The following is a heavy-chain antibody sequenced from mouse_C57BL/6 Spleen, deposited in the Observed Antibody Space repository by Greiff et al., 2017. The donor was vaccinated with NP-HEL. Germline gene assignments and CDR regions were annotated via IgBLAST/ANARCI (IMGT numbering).Heavy chain of an antibody. CDR1: GYSITSGYY. D-gene: IGHD6-1*01. CDR2: ISYDGSN. J-gene: IGHJ2*01. Sequence: ESGPGLVKPSQSLSLTCSVTGYSITSGYYWNWIRQFPGNKLEWMGYISYDGSNNYNPSLKNRISITRDTSKNQFFLKLNSVTTEDTATYYCARELDSLWGQGTTLTVSS. V-gene: IGHV3-6*01. CDR3: ARELDSL.